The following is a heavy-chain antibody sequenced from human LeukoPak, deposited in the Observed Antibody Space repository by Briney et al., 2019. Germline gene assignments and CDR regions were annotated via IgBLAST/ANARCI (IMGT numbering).Heavy chain of an antibody. CDR1: GFTFSSYG. J-gene: IGHJ4*02. CDR2: IRYDGSNK. Sequence: HPGGSLRLSCAASGFTFSSYGMHWVRQAPGKGLEWVAFIRYDGSNKYYADSVKGRFTISRDNSKNTLYLQMNSLRAEDTAVYYCAKDLRITMIVVVRGVFDYWGQGTLVTVSS. V-gene: IGHV3-30*02. D-gene: IGHD3-22*01. CDR3: AKDLRITMIVVVRGVFDY.